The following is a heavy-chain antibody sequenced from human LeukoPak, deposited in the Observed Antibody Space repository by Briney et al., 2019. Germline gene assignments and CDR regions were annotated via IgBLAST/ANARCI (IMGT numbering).Heavy chain of an antibody. CDR2: IYYSGST. CDR1: GGSISSYY. D-gene: IGHD6-19*01. V-gene: IGHV4-59*08. Sequence: NSSETLSLTCTVSGGSISSYYWSWIRQPPGKGLEWIGYIYYSGSTNYNPSLKSRVTISVDTSKNQFSLKLSSVTAADTAVYYCARHLVAVAAADYWGQGTLVTVSS. CDR3: ARHLVAVAAADY. J-gene: IGHJ4*02.